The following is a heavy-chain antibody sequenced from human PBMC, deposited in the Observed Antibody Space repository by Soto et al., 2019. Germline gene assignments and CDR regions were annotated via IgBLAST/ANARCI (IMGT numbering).Heavy chain of an antibody. D-gene: IGHD6-13*01. V-gene: IGHV3-7*01. CDR1: GFSLNNVW. CDR3: ARDSCPRRDSIWYDANDM. Sequence: EVQLVESGGGLVQPGGSLRLSCAASGFSLNNVWMTWVRQAPGKGLELVANINQDRSKNNYVDSVRGRFTISRDSAKISVYLQMNSLRDEDTAVYFCARDSCPRRDSIWYDANDMWGQGTMVSVSS. CDR2: INQDRSKN. J-gene: IGHJ3*02.